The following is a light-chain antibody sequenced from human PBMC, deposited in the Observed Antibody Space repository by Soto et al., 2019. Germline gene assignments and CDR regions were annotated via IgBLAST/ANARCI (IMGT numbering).Light chain of an antibody. Sequence: QSVLTQPPSVSGAPGQRVPIACTGSSSNIGAGYDVHWYQQLPGTAPKLLIYGNSNRPSGFPDRFSGSKSVTSASLAITGLQAEDEADYYCQSYDSSLSVNVVFGGGTKLTVL. CDR2: GNS. V-gene: IGLV1-40*01. J-gene: IGLJ2*01. CDR1: SSNIGAGYD. CDR3: QSYDSSLSVNVV.